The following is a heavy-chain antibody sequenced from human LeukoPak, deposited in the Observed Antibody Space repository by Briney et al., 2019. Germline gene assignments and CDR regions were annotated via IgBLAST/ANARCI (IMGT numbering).Heavy chain of an antibody. CDR2: IHHSGST. V-gene: IGHV4-38-2*02. D-gene: IGHD6-13*01. Sequence: PSETLSLTCIVSGYSLSSGYYWGWIRQPPGKGLEWIGNIHHSGSTYYNPSLKSRVTISVDTSKNQLSLELSSVTAADTAVYYCARVAAGIGFFQHWGQGTLVTVSS. J-gene: IGHJ1*01. CDR1: GYSLSSGYY. CDR3: ARVAAGIGFFQH.